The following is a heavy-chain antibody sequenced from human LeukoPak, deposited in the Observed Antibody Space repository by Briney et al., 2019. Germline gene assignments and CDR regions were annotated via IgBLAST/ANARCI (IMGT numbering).Heavy chain of an antibody. CDR3: ARDAGFGELLYDAFDI. Sequence: PGRSLRLSCAASGFTFSSYAMHWVRQAPGKGLEWVAVISYDGSNKYYADSVKGRFTISRDNSKNTLYLQMNSLRAEDTAVYYCARDAGFGELLYDAFDIWGQGTMVTVSS. V-gene: IGHV3-30-3*01. D-gene: IGHD3-10*01. CDR1: GFTFSSYA. CDR2: ISYDGSNK. J-gene: IGHJ3*02.